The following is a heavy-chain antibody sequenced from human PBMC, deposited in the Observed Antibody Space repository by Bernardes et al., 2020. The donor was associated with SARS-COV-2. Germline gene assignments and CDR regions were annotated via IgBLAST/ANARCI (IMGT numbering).Heavy chain of an antibody. D-gene: IGHD6-6*01. CDR3: ARSRRSSLAFDP. CDR1: GLNFGGYE. Sequence: GGSLRLSCTVSGLNFGGYEMNWVRQAPGKGLEWVSYISPSGGTIYYADSVEGRFTIFRDNAKNSLFLQMNGLRAEDTAVYYCARSRRSSLAFDPWGQGTMVTVSS. V-gene: IGHV3-48*03. J-gene: IGHJ5*02. CDR2: ISPSGGTI.